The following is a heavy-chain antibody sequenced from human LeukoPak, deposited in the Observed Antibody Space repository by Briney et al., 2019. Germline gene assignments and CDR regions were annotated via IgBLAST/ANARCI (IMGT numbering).Heavy chain of an antibody. CDR1: GYTFTSYD. V-gene: IGHV1-8*01. D-gene: IGHD6-25*01. Sequence: ASVKVSCKASGYTFTSYDINWVRQATGQGREWMGWMNPNSGNTGYPQKFQGRVTMTRNTSISTAYMELSSLRSEDTAVYFCARGRRLTGSGYWGQGTLVTVSS. J-gene: IGHJ4*02. CDR3: ARGRRLTGSGY. CDR2: MNPNSGNT.